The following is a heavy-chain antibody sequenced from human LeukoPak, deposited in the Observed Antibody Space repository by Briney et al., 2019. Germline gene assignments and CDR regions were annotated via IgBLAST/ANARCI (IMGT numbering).Heavy chain of an antibody. CDR3: ATMVTFGGVIVGPTEDY. Sequence: SVKVSCKASGGTFSSYAISWVRQAPGQGLEWMGRIIPILGIANYAQKFQGRVTITADKSTSTAYMELSSLRSEDTAVYYCATMVTFGGVIVGPTEDYWGQGTLVTVSS. V-gene: IGHV1-69*04. CDR1: GGTFSSYA. J-gene: IGHJ4*02. CDR2: IIPILGIA. D-gene: IGHD3-16*02.